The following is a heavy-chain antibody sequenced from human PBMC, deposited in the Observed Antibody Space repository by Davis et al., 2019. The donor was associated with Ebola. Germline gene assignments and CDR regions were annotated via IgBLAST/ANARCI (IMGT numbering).Heavy chain of an antibody. J-gene: IGHJ6*03. CDR3: ARGPAWSAYYYYMDV. Sequence: PGGSLRLSCAASGFTFSSYSMNWVRQAPGKGLEWVSSISSSSSYIYYADSVKGRFTISRDNAKNSLYLQMNSLRAEDTAMYYCARGPAWSAYYYYMDVWGKGTTVTVSS. CDR1: GFTFSSYS. D-gene: IGHD2-8*02. CDR2: ISSSSSYI. V-gene: IGHV3-21*01.